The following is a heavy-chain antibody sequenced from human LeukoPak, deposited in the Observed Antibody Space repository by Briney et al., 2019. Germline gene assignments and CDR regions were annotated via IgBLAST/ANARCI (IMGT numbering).Heavy chain of an antibody. CDR1: GYTFTSYG. Sequence: PGASVKVSCKASGYTFTSYGISWVRQAPGQGLEWMGWISAYNGSTNYAQKLQGRVTMTTDTSTSTAYMELRSLRSDDTAVYYCARDWEGYSSSPRYFDYWGQGTLVTVSS. V-gene: IGHV1-18*01. CDR3: ARDWEGYSSSPRYFDY. J-gene: IGHJ4*02. CDR2: ISAYNGST. D-gene: IGHD6-13*01.